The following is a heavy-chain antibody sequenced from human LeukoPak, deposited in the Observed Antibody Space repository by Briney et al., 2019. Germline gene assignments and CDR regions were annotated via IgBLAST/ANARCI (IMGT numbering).Heavy chain of an antibody. CDR3: ARQMATIRSGDDAFDI. CDR2: IYTSGST. V-gene: IGHV4-61*02. D-gene: IGHD5-24*01. Sequence: PSETLSLTCTVSGGSISSGSYYWSWIRQPAGKGLEWIGRIYTSGSTNYNPSLKSRVTISVDTSKNQFSLKLSSVTAADTAVYYCARQMATIRSGDDAFDIWGQGTMVTVSS. J-gene: IGHJ3*02. CDR1: GGSISSGSYY.